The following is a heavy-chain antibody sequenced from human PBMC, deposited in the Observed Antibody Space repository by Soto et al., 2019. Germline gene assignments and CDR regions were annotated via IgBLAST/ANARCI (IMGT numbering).Heavy chain of an antibody. CDR1: GGTFSSYA. J-gene: IGHJ6*02. CDR3: ARGGDIVLMVYAIKVDYYYYGMDV. CDR2: IIPIFGTA. D-gene: IGHD2-8*01. V-gene: IGHV1-69*12. Sequence: QVQLVQSGAXVKKPGSSVXVSCKASGGTFSSYAISWVRQAPGQGLEWMGGIIPIFGTANYAQKFQGRVTITADESTSTAYMELSSLRSEDTAVYYCARGGDIVLMVYAIKVDYYYYGMDVWGQGTTVTVSS.